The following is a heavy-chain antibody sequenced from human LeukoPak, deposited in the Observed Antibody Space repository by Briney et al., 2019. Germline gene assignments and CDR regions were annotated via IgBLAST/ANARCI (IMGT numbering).Heavy chain of an antibody. J-gene: IGHJ4*02. CDR3: VSFYETY. V-gene: IGHV3-74*01. D-gene: IGHD2-2*01. CDR2: INSDGSWT. Sequence: GGSLRLSCAASGFTFSSYSMNWVRQAPGKGLVWVSHINSDGSWTSYADSVKGRFTISKDNAKNTVYLQMNNLRAEDTAVYYCVSFYETYWGRGTLVTVSS. CDR1: GFTFSSYS.